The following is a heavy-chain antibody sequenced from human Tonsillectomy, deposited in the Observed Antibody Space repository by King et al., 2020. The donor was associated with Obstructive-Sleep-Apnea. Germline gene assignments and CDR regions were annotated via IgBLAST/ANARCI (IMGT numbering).Heavy chain of an antibody. CDR2: ISTSGATI. D-gene: IGHD3-9*01. CDR1: GFNFSVFD. V-gene: IGHV3-48*01. Sequence: VQLVESGGLLVQPGGSLRLSCAASGFNFSVFDMNWVRQTPGRGLEWISYISTSGATIYYTDSVKGRFTVSRDNAENSLYLQMNSLRPEDAALYYCARGTSYDILSGYYFEYWGQGTLVTVSS. CDR3: ARGTSYDILSGYYFEY. J-gene: IGHJ4*02.